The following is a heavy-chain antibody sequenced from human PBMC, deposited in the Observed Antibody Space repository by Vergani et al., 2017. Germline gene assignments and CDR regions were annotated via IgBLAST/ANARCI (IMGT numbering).Heavy chain of an antibody. V-gene: IGHV3-23*04. D-gene: IGHD5-18*01. CDR3: AKEVLDTAMAFDY. CDR2: ISGSGGST. Sequence: QLVESGGGWVQPGGSLRLSCVVSGFDFSSYIMNWVRQAPGKGLEWVSAISGSGGSTYYADSVKGRFTISRDNSKNTLYLQMNSLRAEDTAVYYCAKEVLDTAMAFDYWGQGTLVTVSS. CDR1: GFDFSSYI. J-gene: IGHJ4*02.